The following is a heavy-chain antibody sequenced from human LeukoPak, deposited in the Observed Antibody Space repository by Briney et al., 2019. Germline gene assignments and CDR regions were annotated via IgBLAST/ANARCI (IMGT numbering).Heavy chain of an antibody. V-gene: IGHV3-30*02. CDR3: AKASTYYDSLTGYFDY. Sequence: PGGSLRLSCAASGFAFSSYGMHWVRQAPGKGLEWVAFIRYDGSNKHYADSVKGRFTISRDNSKNTLYLQMNSLRAEDTAVYYCAKASTYYDSLTGYFDYWGQGTLVTVSS. J-gene: IGHJ4*02. CDR2: IRYDGSNK. CDR1: GFAFSSYG. D-gene: IGHD3-9*01.